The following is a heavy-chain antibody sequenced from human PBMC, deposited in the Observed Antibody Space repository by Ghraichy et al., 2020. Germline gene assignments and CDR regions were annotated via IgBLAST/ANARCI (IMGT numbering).Heavy chain of an antibody. Sequence: ASVKVSCKASGYTFTGYYMHWVRRAPGQGLEWMGWINPNSGGTNYAQKFQGRVTMTRDTSISTAYMELSRLRSDDTAVYYCARNGPYYYDSSGYYSDYWGQGTLVTVSS. J-gene: IGHJ4*02. D-gene: IGHD3-22*01. CDR3: ARNGPYYYDSSGYYSDY. CDR1: GYTFTGYY. V-gene: IGHV1-2*02. CDR2: INPNSGGT.